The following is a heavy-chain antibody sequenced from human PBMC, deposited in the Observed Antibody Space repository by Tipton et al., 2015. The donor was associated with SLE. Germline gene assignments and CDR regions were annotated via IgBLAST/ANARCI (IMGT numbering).Heavy chain of an antibody. J-gene: IGHJ4*02. Sequence: TLSLTCTVSGGSIGPYYWHWIRQSPGKALECIGYIYFDGNSNGRGNYNPSLKSRVTMSVDPSKMQFSPNLNSVTAAGTALYFCARGVAERLGLDFWGQGSLVTVSS. CDR2: IYFDGNS. CDR3: ARGVAERLGLDF. D-gene: IGHD6-19*01. CDR1: GGSIGPYY. V-gene: IGHV4-59*01.